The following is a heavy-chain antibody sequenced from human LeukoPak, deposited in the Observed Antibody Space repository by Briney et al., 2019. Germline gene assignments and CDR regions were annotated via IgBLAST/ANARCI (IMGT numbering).Heavy chain of an antibody. V-gene: IGHV4-4*07. J-gene: IGHJ5*02. D-gene: IGHD3-3*01. CDR2: IYTSGST. CDR3: ARDQQGGTIFGVDTFDP. CDR1: GGSISSYY. Sequence: PSETLSLTCTVSGGSISSYYWSWIRQPAGKGLEWIGRIYTSGSTNCNPSLKSRVTMSVDTSKNQFSLKLSSVTAADTAVYYCARDQQGGTIFGVDTFDPWGQGTLVTVSS.